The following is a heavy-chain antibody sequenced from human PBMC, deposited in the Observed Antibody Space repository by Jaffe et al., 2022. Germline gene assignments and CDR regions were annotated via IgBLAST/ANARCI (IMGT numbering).Heavy chain of an antibody. J-gene: IGHJ4*02. CDR3: ARGTVAGTGHTATGVEYYFDY. V-gene: IGHV4-34*01. CDR1: GGSFSGYY. D-gene: IGHD6-19*01. Sequence: QVQLQQWGAGLLKPSETLSLTCAVYGGSFSGYYWSWIRQPPGKGLEWIGEINHSGSTNYNPSLKSRVTISVDTSKNQFSLKLSSVTAADTAVYYCARGTVAGTGHTATGVEYYFDYWGQGTLVTVSS. CDR2: INHSGST.